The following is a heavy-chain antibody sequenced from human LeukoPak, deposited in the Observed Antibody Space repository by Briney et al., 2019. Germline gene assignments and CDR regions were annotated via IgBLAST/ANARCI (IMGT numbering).Heavy chain of an antibody. CDR2: IRYDGSNK. J-gene: IGHJ4*02. D-gene: IGHD5-18*01. CDR3: AKDLARYSYGYALDY. V-gene: IGHV3-30*02. CDR1: GFTFSTYA. Sequence: GGSLRLSCAASGFTFSTYAMNWVRQAPGKGLEWVAFIRYDGSNKYYADSVKGRFTISRDNSKNTLYLQMNSLRAEDTAVYYCAKDLARYSYGYALDYWGQGTLVTVSS.